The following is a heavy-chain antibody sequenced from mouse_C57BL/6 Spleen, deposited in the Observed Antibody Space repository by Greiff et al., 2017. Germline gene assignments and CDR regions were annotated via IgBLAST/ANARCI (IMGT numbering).Heavy chain of an antibody. CDR2: ISYDGSN. J-gene: IGHJ3*01. CDR3: ASEEIYDGYYGFAY. CDR1: GYSITSGYY. V-gene: IGHV3-6*01. D-gene: IGHD2-3*01. Sequence: EVQLQQSGPGLVKPSQSLSLTCSVTGYSITSGYYWNWIRQFPGNKLEWMGYISYDGSNNYNPSLKNRISITRDTSKNQFFLKLNSVTTEDTATDYCASEEIYDGYYGFAYGGQGTLVTVSA.